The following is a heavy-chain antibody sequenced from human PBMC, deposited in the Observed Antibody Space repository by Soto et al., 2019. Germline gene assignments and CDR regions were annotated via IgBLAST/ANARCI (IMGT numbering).Heavy chain of an antibody. V-gene: IGHV4-39*01. D-gene: IGHD5-12*01. J-gene: IGHJ3*02. CDR2: IYYSGST. CDR1: GGSISSSSYY. Sequence: SETLSLTCTVSGGSISSSSYYWGWIRQPPGKGLEWIGSIYYSGSTYYNPSLRSRVTISVDTSKNQFSLKLTSVTAADTAVYYCARARWLRLAFDIWGQGTMVTVSS. CDR3: ARARWLRLAFDI.